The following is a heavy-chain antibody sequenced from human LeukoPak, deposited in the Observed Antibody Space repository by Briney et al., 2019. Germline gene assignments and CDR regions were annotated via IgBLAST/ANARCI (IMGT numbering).Heavy chain of an antibody. V-gene: IGHV3-43*02. Sequence: GGSLRLSCAASGFTFDDYAMHWVRQAPGKGLEWVSPISGDGGSTYYADSVKGRFTISRDNSKNSLYLQMNSLRTEDTALYYCAKEVNPLHYDFWSGCPDYWGQGTLVTVSS. D-gene: IGHD3-3*01. CDR2: ISGDGGST. CDR3: AKEVNPLHYDFWSGCPDY. J-gene: IGHJ4*02. CDR1: GFTFDDYA.